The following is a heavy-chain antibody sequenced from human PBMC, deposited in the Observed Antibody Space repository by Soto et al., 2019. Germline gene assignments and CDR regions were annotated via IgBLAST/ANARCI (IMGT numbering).Heavy chain of an antibody. J-gene: IGHJ3*02. CDR1: GFTFTSSA. V-gene: IGHV1-58*01. D-gene: IGHD3-22*01. CDR3: AXTYYFDGSDSRNDPFDI. CDR2: IVVGSGNT. Sequence: GASVKVSCKASGFTFTSSAVQWVRQARGQRLEWIGWIVVGSGNTNYAQKFQERVTITRDMSTSTAYMELSSLRSEDTAVYYCAXTYYFDGSDSRNDPFDIWGLGTMVTVSS.